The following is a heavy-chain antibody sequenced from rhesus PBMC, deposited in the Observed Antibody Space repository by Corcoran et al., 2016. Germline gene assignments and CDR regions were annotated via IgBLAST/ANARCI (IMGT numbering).Heavy chain of an antibody. V-gene: IGHV4S11*01. Sequence: QVQLQESGPGLVKPLDTLSLTCAVSGGSIRSNYWSWIRPPPGKGLEWIGYIYGSGSSTNYNPSLKSRVTLSVDTSKNQFSLKLSSVTAADTAVYYCAREGGSSGWYNWGQGVLVTVSS. J-gene: IGHJ4*01. CDR1: GGSIRSNY. CDR2: IYGSGSST. CDR3: AREGGSSGWYN. D-gene: IGHD6-31*01.